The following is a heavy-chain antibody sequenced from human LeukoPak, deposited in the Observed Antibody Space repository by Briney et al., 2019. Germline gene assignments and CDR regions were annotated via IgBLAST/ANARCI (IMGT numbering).Heavy chain of an antibody. V-gene: IGHV3-7*01. CDR3: ARVRMVRGVITYYFDY. CDR1: GFTFSSYW. Sequence: GGSLRLSCAASGFTFSSYWMSWVRQAPGKGLEWVANIKQDGSEKYYVDSVKGRFTISRDNAKNSLYLQMNSLRAEDTAVYYCARVRMVRGVITYYFDYWGQGTLVIVSS. CDR2: IKQDGSEK. J-gene: IGHJ4*02. D-gene: IGHD3-10*01.